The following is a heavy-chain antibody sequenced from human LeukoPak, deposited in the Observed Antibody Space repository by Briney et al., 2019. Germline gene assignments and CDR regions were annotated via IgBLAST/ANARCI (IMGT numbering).Heavy chain of an antibody. CDR3: AREEGRDGYNYIDY. CDR1: GGSISSYY. V-gene: IGHV4-59*01. J-gene: IGHJ4*02. CDR2: IYYSGST. D-gene: IGHD5-24*01. Sequence: PSETLSLTCTVSGGSISSYYWSWIRQPPGKGLEWIGYIYYSGSTNYNPSLKSRVTISVDTSKNQFSLKLSSVTAADTAVYYCAREEGRDGYNYIDYWGQGTLVTVSS.